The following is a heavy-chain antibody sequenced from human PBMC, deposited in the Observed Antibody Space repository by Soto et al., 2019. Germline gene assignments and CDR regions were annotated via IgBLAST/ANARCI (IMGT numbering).Heavy chain of an antibody. CDR2: IIPILGIA. Sequence: GASVKVSCKASGGTFSSYTISLVRQAPGQGLEWMGRIIPILGIANYAQKFQGRVTITADKSTSTAYMELSSLRSEDTAVYYCARAQNYDIGSYGMDVWGQGTTVTVSS. J-gene: IGHJ6*02. CDR3: ARAQNYDIGSYGMDV. CDR1: GGTFSSYT. D-gene: IGHD3-9*01. V-gene: IGHV1-69*02.